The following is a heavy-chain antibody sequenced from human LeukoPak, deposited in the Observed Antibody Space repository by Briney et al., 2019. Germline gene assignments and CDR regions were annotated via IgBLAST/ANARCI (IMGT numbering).Heavy chain of an antibody. CDR2: IYYSGST. V-gene: IGHV4-30-4*01. J-gene: IGHJ4*02. CDR3: ARGDDFWSGPDY. CDR1: GGSISSGDYY. D-gene: IGHD3-3*01. Sequence: SSQTLSLTCTVSGGSISSGDYYWSWIRQPPGKGLEWIGYIYYSGSTYYNPSLKSRVTISVDTSKNQFSLKLSSVTAADTAVYYCARGDDFWSGPDYWGQGTLVTASS.